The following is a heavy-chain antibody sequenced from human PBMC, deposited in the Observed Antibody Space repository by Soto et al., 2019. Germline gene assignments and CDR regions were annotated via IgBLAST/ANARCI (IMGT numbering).Heavy chain of an antibody. D-gene: IGHD4-4*01. CDR3: ARLVTA. CDR1: GFTFSNHA. J-gene: IGHJ5*02. V-gene: IGHV3-23*01. CDR2: FTTRGDFT. Sequence: EVLLLDSGGALVQPGGSLRLSCATSGFTFSNHAMSWVRQAPGKGLEWVSTFTTRGDFTYYADSGKGRFTTARDNSKSTLYLRMNSRRIEDSAVYYCARLVTAWGQGALVTVPS.